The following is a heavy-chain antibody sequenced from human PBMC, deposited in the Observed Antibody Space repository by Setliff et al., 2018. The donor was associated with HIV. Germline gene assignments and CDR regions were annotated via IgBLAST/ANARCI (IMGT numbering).Heavy chain of an antibody. CDR1: GGSISSGSYY. CDR3: ARSAYSSAWDYYFDY. J-gene: IGHJ4*02. D-gene: IGHD6-19*01. V-gene: IGHV4-61*02. CDR2: MYTSGIT. Sequence: SETLSLTCTVSGGSISSGSYYWSWIRQPAGKRLEWIGRMYTSGITNYNPSLKSRVTISVDRSTNQFSLKLSSVTAADTAVYYCARSAYSSAWDYYFDYWGQGTLVTVS.